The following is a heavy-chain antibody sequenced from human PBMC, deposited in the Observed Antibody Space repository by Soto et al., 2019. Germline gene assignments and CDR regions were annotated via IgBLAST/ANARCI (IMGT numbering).Heavy chain of an antibody. CDR1: GYSFTSYW. CDR2: IYPGDSDT. V-gene: IGHV5-51*01. J-gene: IGHJ6*02. D-gene: IGHD6-19*01. CDR3: ARQRVGSSGWFHGMDV. Sequence: GESLKVSCKGSGYSFTSYWIGWVRQMPGKGLEWMGIIYPGDSDTRYSPSFQGQVTISADKSISTAYLQWSSLKASDTAMYYCARQRVGSSGWFHGMDVWGQGTTVIVSS.